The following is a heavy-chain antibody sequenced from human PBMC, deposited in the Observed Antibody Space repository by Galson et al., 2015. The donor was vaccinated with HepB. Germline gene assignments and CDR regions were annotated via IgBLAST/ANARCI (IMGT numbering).Heavy chain of an antibody. CDR2: ISYSGNT. CDR3: AREVAGEFDY. J-gene: IGHJ4*02. Sequence: SETLSLTCTVSGGSVSSGTYYWSWIRQPPGKGLEWIGYISYSGNTDYNPSLKSRVTISINTSKNQFSLNVSSVTAADTAVYYCAREVAGEFDYWGQGTLVTVSS. CDR1: GGSVSSGTYY. V-gene: IGHV4-61*01. D-gene: IGHD6-19*01.